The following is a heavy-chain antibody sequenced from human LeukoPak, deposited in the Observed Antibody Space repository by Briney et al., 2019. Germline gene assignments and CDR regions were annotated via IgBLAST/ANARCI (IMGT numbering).Heavy chain of an antibody. J-gene: IGHJ4*02. CDR3: ARGYDILTGTHFDY. CDR1: GGSISSGGYS. V-gene: IGHV4-30-4*07. CDR2: IYYSGST. D-gene: IGHD3-9*01. Sequence: SESLSLTCAVSGGSISSGGYSWSWIRQPPGKGLEWIGYIYYSGSTYYNPSLKSRVTISVDTSKNQFSLKLSSVTDADTAVYYCARGYDILTGTHFDYWGQGTLVTVSS.